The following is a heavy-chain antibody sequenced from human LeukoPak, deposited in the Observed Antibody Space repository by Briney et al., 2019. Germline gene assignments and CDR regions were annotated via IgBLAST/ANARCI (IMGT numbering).Heavy chain of an antibody. J-gene: IGHJ4*02. CDR1: GGSISSGGYY. D-gene: IGHD1-26*01. CDR3: AREPRFSGSYVDY. Sequence: SETLSLTCTVSGGSISSGGYYWSWIRQPPGKGLEWIGYIYHSGSTYYNPSLKSRVTISVDRSKNQFSLKLSSVTAADTAVYYCAREPRFSGSYVDYWGQGTLVTVSS. V-gene: IGHV4-30-2*01. CDR2: IYHSGST.